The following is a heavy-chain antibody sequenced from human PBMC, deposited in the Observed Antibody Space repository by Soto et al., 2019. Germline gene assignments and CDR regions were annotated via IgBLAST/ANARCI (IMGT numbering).Heavy chain of an antibody. V-gene: IGHV4-38-2*02. J-gene: IGHJ5*02. CDR1: GYSISSGYY. D-gene: IGHD3-22*01. CDR3: ARDHYYDSSGYYSAWFDP. CDR2: IYHSGST. Sequence: SETLSLTCAVSGYSISSGYYWGWIRQPPGKGLEWIGSIYHSGSTYYNPSLKSRVTISVDTSKNQFSLKLSSVTAADTAVYYCARDHYYDSSGYYSAWFDPWGQGTLVTVSS.